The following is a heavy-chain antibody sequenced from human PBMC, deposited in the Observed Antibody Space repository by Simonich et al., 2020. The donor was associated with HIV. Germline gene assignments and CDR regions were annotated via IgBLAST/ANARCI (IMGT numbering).Heavy chain of an antibody. J-gene: IGHJ2*01. CDR1: GFTVSTNY. CDR2: SYGGGRT. D-gene: IGHD3-10*01. V-gene: IGHV3-53*01. CDR3: ARVGYYGSGTFDL. Sequence: EVQLVESGGGLIQPGGSLRLSCAASGFTVSTNYMSWVRQAPGKGLGGVSISYGGGRTFYAASVKGRFTISRDNSKNTLYLQINSLRAGDTAVYYCARVGYYGSGTFDLWGRGTLVTVSS.